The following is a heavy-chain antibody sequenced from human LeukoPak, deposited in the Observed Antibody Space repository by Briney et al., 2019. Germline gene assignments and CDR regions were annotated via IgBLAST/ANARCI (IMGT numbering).Heavy chain of an antibody. V-gene: IGHV1-18*04. CDR2: ISAYNGNT. J-gene: IGHJ4*02. D-gene: IGHD2-15*01. CDR3: ARSVTAFCSGGNCYSGVFDS. CDR1: GYICTTYD. Sequence: ASVKVSCKTSGYICTTYDINWVRQAPGQGLEWRVWISAYNGNTNDAQKVQGRVTMTTDTSTSTACMELRSLRSDDTAMYYCARSVTAFCSGGNCYSGVFDSWGQGTLVTVSS.